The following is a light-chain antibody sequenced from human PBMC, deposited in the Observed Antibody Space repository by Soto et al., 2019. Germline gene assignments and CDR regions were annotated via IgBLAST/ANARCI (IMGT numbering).Light chain of an antibody. V-gene: IGKV1-5*01. Sequence: DIQMTQSPSTLSASVGDRVTITCRASQTISSSLAWYQQQPGKAPKLLIYDVSTLKRGVPSRFSGSRSGTEFTLSISSLQPDDFATYYCQQYNSYPMYTFGQGTKLEIK. CDR1: QTISSS. CDR2: DVS. CDR3: QQYNSYPMYT. J-gene: IGKJ2*01.